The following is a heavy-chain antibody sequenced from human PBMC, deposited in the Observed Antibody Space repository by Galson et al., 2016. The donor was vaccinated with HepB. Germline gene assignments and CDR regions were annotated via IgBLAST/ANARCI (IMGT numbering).Heavy chain of an antibody. Sequence: ETLSLTCTVSNGSIGSNYWSWIRQPPGKGLEWIGYISSSGSPNYSPSLKSRVTMSVDTSKNQFSLKLTSVTAADTAVYYCAREEITWGQGALVTVSS. V-gene: IGHV4-59*01. CDR3: AREEIT. J-gene: IGHJ4*02. CDR1: NGSIGSNY. CDR2: ISSSGSP. D-gene: IGHD1-14*01.